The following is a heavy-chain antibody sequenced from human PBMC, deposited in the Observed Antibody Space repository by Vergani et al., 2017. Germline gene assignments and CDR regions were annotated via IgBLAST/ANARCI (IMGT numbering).Heavy chain of an antibody. CDR2: IYTSGST. CDR1: GGSISSGSYY. J-gene: IGHJ3*02. CDR3: AKTYYDILTGYPLPFYI. Sequence: QVQLQESGPGLVKPSQTLSLTCTVSGGSISSGSYYWSWIRQPAGKGLEWIGRIYTSGSTNYNPSLKSRVTISVDTSKNQFSLKLSSVTAADTAVYYCAKTYYDILTGYPLPFYIWGQGTMVTVSS. V-gene: IGHV4-61*02. D-gene: IGHD3-9*01.